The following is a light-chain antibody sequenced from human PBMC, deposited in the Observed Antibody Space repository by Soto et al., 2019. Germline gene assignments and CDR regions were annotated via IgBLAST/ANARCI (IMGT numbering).Light chain of an antibody. J-gene: IGKJ4*01. CDR1: EGVGTS. Sequence: EIVLTQSPATLSLYPGERATLSCRSSEGVGTSLTWYQQKPGQAPNLLIYDASNRATGIPARFSGSGSGTDFTLTISSLEPEDFADYYCQQRSDWSPLTFGGGTKVEIK. V-gene: IGKV3-11*01. CDR3: QQRSDWSPLT. CDR2: DAS.